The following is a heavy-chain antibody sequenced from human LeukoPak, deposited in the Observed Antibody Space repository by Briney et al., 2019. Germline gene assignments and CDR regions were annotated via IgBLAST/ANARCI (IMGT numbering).Heavy chain of an antibody. D-gene: IGHD3-10*01. J-gene: IGHJ4*02. CDR2: ISGSGGST. Sequence: GGSLRLSCAASGFTFSSYAMSWVRQAPGKGLEWVAAISGSGGSTYYADSVKGRFTIPRDNSKNTLYLQMNSLRAEDTAVYYCAKDFYGSATYYFDYWGQGTLVTVSS. V-gene: IGHV3-23*01. CDR3: AKDFYGSATYYFDY. CDR1: GFTFSSYA.